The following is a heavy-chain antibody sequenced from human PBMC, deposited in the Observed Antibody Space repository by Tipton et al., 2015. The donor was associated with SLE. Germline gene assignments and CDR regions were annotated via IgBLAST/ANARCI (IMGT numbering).Heavy chain of an antibody. J-gene: IGHJ4*02. V-gene: IGHV3-30*02. CDR1: GFTFSYCG. CDR2: ILYDGSDE. D-gene: IGHD6-13*01. CDR3: VKDADSKSWYYFDY. Sequence: SLRLSCAASGFTFSYCGMHWVRQAPGKGLEWVTFILYDGSDEYSADSVKGRFTISRDNSKNTLYLQMNGLTTEETALYYCVKDADSKSWYYFDYWGQGTPVTVSS.